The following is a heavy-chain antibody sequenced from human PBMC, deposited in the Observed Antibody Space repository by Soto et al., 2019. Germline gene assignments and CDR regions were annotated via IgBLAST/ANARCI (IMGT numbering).Heavy chain of an antibody. V-gene: IGHV4-30-2*01. CDR2: IYQSGST. CDR1: GGSISSGGYS. D-gene: IGHD1-26*01. Sequence: QLQLQESGSGLVKPSQTLSVTCAVSGGSISSGGYSWSWIRQPPGKGLEWIGYIYQSGSTYYNPSLKSRVTISVDRSKNQFSLKLSSVTAADTAVYYCHARGPLLTVGNGVYYYHGMDVWGQCLTVTVSS. J-gene: IGHJ6*02. CDR3: HARGPLLTVGNGVYYYHGMDV.